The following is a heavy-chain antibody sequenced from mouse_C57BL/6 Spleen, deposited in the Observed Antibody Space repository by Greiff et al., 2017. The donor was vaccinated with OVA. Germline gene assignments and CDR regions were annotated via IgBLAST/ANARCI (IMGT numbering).Heavy chain of an antibody. D-gene: IGHD1-1*01. CDR1: GYTFTSYW. V-gene: IGHV1-64*01. CDR2: IHPNSGST. Sequence: QVQLQQSGAELVKPGASVKLSCKASGYTFTSYWMHWVKQRPGQGLEWIGMIHPNSGSTNYNEKFKSKATLTVDKSSSTAYMQLSSLTSEDSAVYYCARDYYGVAKGYFDVWGTGTTVTVSS. J-gene: IGHJ1*03. CDR3: ARDYYGVAKGYFDV.